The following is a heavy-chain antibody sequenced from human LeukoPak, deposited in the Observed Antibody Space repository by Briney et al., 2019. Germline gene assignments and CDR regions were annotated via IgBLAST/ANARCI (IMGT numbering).Heavy chain of an antibody. D-gene: IGHD6-13*01. CDR2: MNPSSGNT. Sequence: ASVKVSCKASGYTFTSYDINWVRQATGQGLEWLGWMNPSSGNTGYAQKFQGRVTMTRDTSISTAYMELSSLRSEDTAVYYCATDKPSSWYRYWGQGTLVTVSS. J-gene: IGHJ4*02. CDR3: ATDKPSSWYRY. CDR1: GYTFTSYD. V-gene: IGHV1-8*01.